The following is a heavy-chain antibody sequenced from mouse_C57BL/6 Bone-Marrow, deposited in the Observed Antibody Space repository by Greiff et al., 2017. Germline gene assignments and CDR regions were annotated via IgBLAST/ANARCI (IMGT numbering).Heavy chain of an antibody. CDR2: INPYNGGT. J-gene: IGHJ1*03. CDR1: GYTFTDYY. Sequence: EVQLQQSGPVLVKPGASVKMSCKASGYTFTDYYMNWVKQSPGKSLEWIGVINPYNGGTSYNQKFKGKATLTVDTSSSTASLELNSLTSEDSAVYYCAREGNFTPDLYFDVWGTGTTVTVAS. D-gene: IGHD2-1*01. V-gene: IGHV1-19*01. CDR3: AREGNFTPDLYFDV.